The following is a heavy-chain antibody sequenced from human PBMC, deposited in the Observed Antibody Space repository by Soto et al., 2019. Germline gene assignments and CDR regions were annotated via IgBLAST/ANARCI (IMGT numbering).Heavy chain of an antibody. D-gene: IGHD2-8*01. CDR1: GFTFNIYR. CDR2: IKRDGSEK. Sequence: GGSLRLSCAASGFTFNIYRMSWVRQAPGKGPEWVANIKRDGSEKNYVDSVKGRFTISRDNAKKLVYLQMNSLRAEDTAVYYCARENGNYYYYYGMDVWGQGTTVTVSS. CDR3: ARENGNYYYYYGMDV. J-gene: IGHJ6*02. V-gene: IGHV3-7*01.